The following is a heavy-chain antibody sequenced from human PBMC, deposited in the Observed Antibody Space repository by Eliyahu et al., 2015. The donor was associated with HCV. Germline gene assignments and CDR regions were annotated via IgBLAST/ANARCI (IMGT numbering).Heavy chain of an antibody. CDR1: GFXFXDXG. CDR2: INWNGGST. Sequence: EVQLVESGGGVVRPGGSLRLSXXAXGFXFXDXGMSWVRQAPGKGLEWVSGINWNGGSTGYADSVKGRFTISRDNAKNSLYLQMNRLRAEDTALYYCARAFDVDTAMVTCSAFDIWGQGTMVTVSS. D-gene: IGHD5-18*01. CDR3: ARAFDVDTAMVTCSAFDI. J-gene: IGHJ3*02. V-gene: IGHV3-20*04.